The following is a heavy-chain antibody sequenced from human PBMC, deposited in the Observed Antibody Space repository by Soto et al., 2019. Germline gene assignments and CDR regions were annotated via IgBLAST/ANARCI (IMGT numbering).Heavy chain of an antibody. J-gene: IGHJ6*03. Sequence: GGSLRLSCAASGFTFSSYAMSWVRQAPGKGLEWVSAISGSGGSTYYADSVKGRFTISRDNSKNTLYLQMNSLRAEDTAVYYCAKALETYSSSPRAAYYYYYMDVWGKGTTVTVSS. CDR3: AKALETYSSSPRAAYYYYYMDV. CDR1: GFTFSSYA. CDR2: ISGSGGST. D-gene: IGHD6-6*01. V-gene: IGHV3-23*01.